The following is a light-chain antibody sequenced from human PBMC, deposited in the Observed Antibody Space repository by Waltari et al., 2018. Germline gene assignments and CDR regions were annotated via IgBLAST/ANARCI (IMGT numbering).Light chain of an antibody. CDR1: QSVSSSY. Sequence: EIVLTQSPGTLYLSPGQRATLSCRARQSVSSSYLAWYQQKPGQAPRLLIYGASSRATGIPDRFSGSGSGTDFTLTISRLEPEDFAVYYCQQYGSSPTWTFGQGTKVEIK. V-gene: IGKV3-20*01. CDR2: GAS. CDR3: QQYGSSPTWT. J-gene: IGKJ1*01.